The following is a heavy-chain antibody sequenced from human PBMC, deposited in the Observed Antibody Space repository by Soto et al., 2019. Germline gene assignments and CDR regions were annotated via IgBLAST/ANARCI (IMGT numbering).Heavy chain of an antibody. Sequence: QAQVVQSGAEVRKPGSSVKLSCKASEGTFNSYAIAWVRQAPGQGLEWMGGIIPYYNTLNYAQKFQDRVTITADDATNTVYMELSSLRSDDTAVYFCASGASRWYPYCFDSWAQGTLVTVSS. D-gene: IGHD6-13*01. J-gene: IGHJ4*02. CDR2: IIPYYNTL. V-gene: IGHV1-69*01. CDR3: ASGASRWYPYCFDS. CDR1: EGTFNSYA.